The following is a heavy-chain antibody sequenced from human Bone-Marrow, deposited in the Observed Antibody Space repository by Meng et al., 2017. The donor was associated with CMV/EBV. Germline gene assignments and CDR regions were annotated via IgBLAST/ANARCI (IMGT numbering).Heavy chain of an antibody. CDR1: GGSVSSGSYY. Sequence: SETLSLTCTVSGGSVSSGSYYWSWIRQPPGKGLEWIGYIYYSGSTNYNPSLKSRVTISVDTSKNQFSLKLSSVTAADTAVYYCARGGGYSYGPYYYYYGMDVWGQGPTVPVSS. D-gene: IGHD5-18*01. J-gene: IGHJ6*02. CDR3: ARGGGYSYGPYYYYYGMDV. V-gene: IGHV4-61*01. CDR2: IYYSGST.